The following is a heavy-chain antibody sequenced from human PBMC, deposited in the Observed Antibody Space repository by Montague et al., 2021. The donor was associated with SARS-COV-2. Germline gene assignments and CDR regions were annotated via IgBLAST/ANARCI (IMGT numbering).Heavy chain of an antibody. CDR1: GGSISPYS. CDR2: IYYTGNT. V-gene: IGHV4-59*01. J-gene: IGHJ5*01. CDR3: SRDRGRYFDSGSYNWLDS. Sequence: SETLSLTCTVSGGSISPYSWTWIRQPPGKGLEWIGYIYYTGNTKYKPSLKSRVTISVDTSKNQFSLNLKSVTAADTAVSYCSRDRGRYFDSGSYNWLDSWGQGTLVTVSS. D-gene: IGHD3-10*01.